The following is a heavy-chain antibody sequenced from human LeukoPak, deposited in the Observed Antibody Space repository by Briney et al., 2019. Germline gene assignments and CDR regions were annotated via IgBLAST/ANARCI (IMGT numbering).Heavy chain of an antibody. CDR3: ARGSRVNYYYMDV. Sequence: GASVKVSCKASGYTFTSYDINWVRQAPGQGLEWMGWINTNTGNPTYAQGFTGRFVFSLDTSVSTAYLQISSLKAEDTAVYYCARGSRVNYYYMDVWGKGTTVTVSS. CDR2: INTNTGNP. J-gene: IGHJ6*03. V-gene: IGHV7-4-1*02. CDR1: GYTFTSYD. D-gene: IGHD4-23*01.